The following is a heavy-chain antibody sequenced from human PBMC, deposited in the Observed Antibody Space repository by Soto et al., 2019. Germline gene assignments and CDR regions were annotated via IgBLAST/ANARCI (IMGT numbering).Heavy chain of an antibody. V-gene: IGHV4-30-4*01. Sequence: SETLSLTCTVSGGSISSCDYYWSWIRHPPGMGLDWIGYIYYSGSTYYNPSLKSRVTISVDTSKNQFSLKLSSVTAADTAVYYCARPSYYYDSSGYIVWGQGTRVTVSS. D-gene: IGHD3-22*01. CDR1: GGSISSCDYY. CDR2: IYYSGST. J-gene: IGHJ4*02. CDR3: ARPSYYYDSSGYIV.